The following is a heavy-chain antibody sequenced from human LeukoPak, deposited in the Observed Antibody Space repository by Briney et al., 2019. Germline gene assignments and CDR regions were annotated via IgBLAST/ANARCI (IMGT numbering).Heavy chain of an antibody. J-gene: IGHJ4*02. CDR1: GFTFSSYS. CDR2: ISSDSRTI. V-gene: IGHV3-48*02. CDR3: ARYGSGTSYITNYFDY. D-gene: IGHD3-10*01. Sequence: GGSLRVSCAASGFTFSSYSMNWVRQAPGKGLEWVSYISSDSRTIYYADSVKGRFTISRDNAKNSLYLQMKSLRDEDTAVYYCARYGSGTSYITNYFDYWGQGTLVTVSS.